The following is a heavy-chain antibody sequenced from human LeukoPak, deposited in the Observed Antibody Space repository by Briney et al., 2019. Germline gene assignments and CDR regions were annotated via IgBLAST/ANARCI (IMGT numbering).Heavy chain of an antibody. CDR2: IKSDGSDT. CDR3: ARDRSYSFDY. CDR1: GFTFNTYW. Sequence: GGSLRLSCAASGFTFNTYWMHWVRQAPGKGLVWVSRIKSDGSDTTYADSVKGRFTISRDNAKNTLYLEMNSLRAEDTAVYYCARDRSYSFDYWDQGTLVTVSS. J-gene: IGHJ4*02. V-gene: IGHV3-74*01. D-gene: IGHD1-26*01.